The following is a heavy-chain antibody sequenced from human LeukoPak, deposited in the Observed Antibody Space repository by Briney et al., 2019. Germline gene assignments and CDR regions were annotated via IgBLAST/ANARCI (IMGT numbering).Heavy chain of an antibody. CDR3: VRDRELNY. J-gene: IGHJ4*02. D-gene: IGHD1-26*01. CDR1: GDSISIYY. V-gene: IGHV4-59*01. CDR2: VYNSGGST. Sequence: SETLSLTCTVSGDSISIYYWSWVRQPPGKGLEWIGYVYNSGGSTNYNPSLKSRVTMSVDTSKNQSSLKLSFVTAADTAVYYCVRDRELNYWGQGILVTVSS.